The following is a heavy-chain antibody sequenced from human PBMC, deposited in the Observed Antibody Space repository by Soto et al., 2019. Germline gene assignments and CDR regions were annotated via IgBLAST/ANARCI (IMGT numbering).Heavy chain of an antibody. V-gene: IGHV1-69*06. D-gene: IGHD5-12*01. Sequence: AAVKVSCKASGWIFSSYAISWVRQAPGQGLEWMGGIIPIFGTANYAQKFQGRVTITADKSTSTAYMELSSLRSEDTAVYYCARDFQGDGYNSDASDIWGQGTMVTVSS. J-gene: IGHJ3*02. CDR1: GWIFSSYA. CDR3: ARDFQGDGYNSDASDI. CDR2: IIPIFGTA.